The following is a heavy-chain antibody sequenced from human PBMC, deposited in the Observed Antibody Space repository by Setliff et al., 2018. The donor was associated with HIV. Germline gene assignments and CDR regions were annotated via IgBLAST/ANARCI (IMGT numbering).Heavy chain of an antibody. V-gene: IGHV3-48*01. J-gene: IGHJ4*02. CDR1: GFTFSTYN. CDR3: ARDLNWGFDY. D-gene: IGHD7-27*01. CDR2: IGGDSRII. Sequence: GGSLSPPCAASGFTFSTYNLNWVRQAPGTGLEWVSYIGGDSRIINYADSVKGRFTIPSDNAKNSLFLQMNSRRVEDTALYYCARDLNWGFDYWGQGTLVTVSS.